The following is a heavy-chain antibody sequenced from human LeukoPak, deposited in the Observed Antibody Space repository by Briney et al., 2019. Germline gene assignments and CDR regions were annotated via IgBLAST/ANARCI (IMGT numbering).Heavy chain of an antibody. CDR2: ISSSGSTI. J-gene: IGHJ4*02. D-gene: IGHD2/OR15-2a*01. CDR1: GFIFSSYE. CDR3: ARNFYRFLRGVFDY. Sequence: GGSLRLSCAASGFIFSSYEMNWVRQAPGKGLEWVSYISSSGSTIYYADSVKGRFTISRDNAKNSLYLQMSSLRAEDTAVYYCARNFYRFLRGVFDYWGQGTLVTVSS. V-gene: IGHV3-48*03.